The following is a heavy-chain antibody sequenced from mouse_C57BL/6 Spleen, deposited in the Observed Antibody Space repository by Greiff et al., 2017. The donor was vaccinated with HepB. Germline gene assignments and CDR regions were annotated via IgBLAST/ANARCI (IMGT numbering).Heavy chain of an antibody. J-gene: IGHJ2*01. D-gene: IGHD1-1*01. CDR1: GYTFTDYY. CDR3: ARNGITTVVASYYFDY. Sequence: QVQLQQSGAELVRPGASVKLSCKASGYTFTDYYINWVKQRPGQGLEWIARIYPGSGNTYYNEKFKGKATLTAEKSSSTAYMQLSSLTSEDSAVYFCARNGITTVVASYYFDYWGQGTTLTVSS. CDR2: IYPGSGNT. V-gene: IGHV1-76*01.